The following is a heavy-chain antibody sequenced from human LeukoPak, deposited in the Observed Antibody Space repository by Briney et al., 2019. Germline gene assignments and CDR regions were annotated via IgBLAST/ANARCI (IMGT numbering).Heavy chain of an antibody. J-gene: IGHJ3*02. CDR2: IYHSGST. Sequence: LRLSCAASGFTFSDYYMSWIRQPPGKGLEWIGEIYHSGSTNYNPSLKSRVTISVDKSKNQFSLKLSSVTAADTAVYYCARDSGGLYYYDSSGSNRANAFDIWGQGTMVTVSS. D-gene: IGHD3-22*01. V-gene: IGHV4-34*01. CDR1: GFTFSDYY. CDR3: ARDSGGLYYYDSSGSNRANAFDI.